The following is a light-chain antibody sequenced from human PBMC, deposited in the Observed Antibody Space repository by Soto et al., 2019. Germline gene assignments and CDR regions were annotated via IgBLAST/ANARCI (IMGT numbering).Light chain of an antibody. V-gene: IGLV4-69*01. CDR3: QTWDAGTWV. Sequence: QLVLTQPPSASASLGASVKLTCTLTSGHSNYAIAWHQQQPQKGPRYLLRIYSDGSHFRGGGIPDRFSGSSSGAERYLTISSLQSDDEADYYCQTWDAGTWVFGGGTKVTVL. J-gene: IGLJ3*02. CDR1: SGHSNYA. CDR2: IYSDGSH.